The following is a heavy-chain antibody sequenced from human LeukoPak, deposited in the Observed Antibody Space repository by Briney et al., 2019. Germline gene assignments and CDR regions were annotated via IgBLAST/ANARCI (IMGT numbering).Heavy chain of an antibody. CDR1: GFSFDDYI. Sequence: PGGSLRLSCAASGFSFDDYIMHWVRQAPGKGLEWVSLISWDGGNTYYADSVKGRFTISRDNSRNSLYLQMNSLRTEDTALYYCAKGGMYYNFWSGLVTWGQGTLVTVSS. CDR2: ISWDGGNT. D-gene: IGHD3-3*01. CDR3: AKGGMYYNFWSGLVT. V-gene: IGHV3-43*01. J-gene: IGHJ5*02.